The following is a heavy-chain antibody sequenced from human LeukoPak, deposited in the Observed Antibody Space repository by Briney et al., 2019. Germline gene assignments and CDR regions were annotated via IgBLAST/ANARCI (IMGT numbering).Heavy chain of an antibody. J-gene: IGHJ4*02. V-gene: IGHV3-7*01. Sequence: GGSLRLSCAASGFTFSTYWMTWVRQAPGQGLEWVANIEQNGREKNYVDSVKGRFTISRDNAKNTLYLQMNSLRAEDTAVYYCAHGSFDYWGQGTLVTVSS. CDR3: AHGSFDY. CDR2: IEQNGREK. CDR1: GFTFSTYW.